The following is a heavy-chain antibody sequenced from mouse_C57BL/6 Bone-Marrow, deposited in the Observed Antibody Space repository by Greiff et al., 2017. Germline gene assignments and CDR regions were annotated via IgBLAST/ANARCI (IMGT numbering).Heavy chain of an antibody. CDR2: IDPENGDT. D-gene: IGHD1-1*01. CDR3: TTRGYGSVYFDY. Sequence: VQLKQSGAELVRPGASVKLSCTASGFNIKDDYMHWVKQRPEQGLEWIGWIDPENGDTEYASKFQGKATITADPSSNTAYLQLSSLTSEDTAVYYCTTRGYGSVYFDYWGQGTTLTVSS. J-gene: IGHJ2*01. CDR1: GFNIKDDY. V-gene: IGHV14-4*01.